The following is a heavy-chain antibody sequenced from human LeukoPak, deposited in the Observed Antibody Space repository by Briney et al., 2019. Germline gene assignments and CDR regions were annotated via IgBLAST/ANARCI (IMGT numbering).Heavy chain of an antibody. J-gene: IGHJ3*02. CDR1: GGTFTSYA. CDR3: ARVDTMNGDNDAFDI. CDR2: IIPIFGTA. Sequence: SVTVSCKASGGTFTSYAISWVRQAPAQGHEWMGGIIPIFGTANYAQTFQGRVTITSNESTNTAYMELSSLRSEDTAVYYCARVDTMNGDNDAFDIWGQGTMVTVSS. D-gene: IGHD3-22*01. V-gene: IGHV1-69*13.